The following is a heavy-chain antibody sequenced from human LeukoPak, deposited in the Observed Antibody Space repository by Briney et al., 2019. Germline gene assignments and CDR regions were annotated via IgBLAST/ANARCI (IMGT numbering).Heavy chain of an antibody. CDR3: ASSSWYALDY. Sequence: QAGGSLRLPCAASGFTFSSYEMNWVRQAPGKGLEWISYISSSGSTMYYADSVKGRFTISRDNAKNSLYLQMNSLRAEDTAIYYCASSSWYALDYWGQGTLVTVSS. CDR2: ISSSGSTM. J-gene: IGHJ4*02. CDR1: GFTFSSYE. V-gene: IGHV3-48*03. D-gene: IGHD6-13*01.